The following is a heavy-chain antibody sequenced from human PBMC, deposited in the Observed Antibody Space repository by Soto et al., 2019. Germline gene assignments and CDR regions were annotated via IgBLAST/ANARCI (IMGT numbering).Heavy chain of an antibody. CDR3: AREKRANGSFDY. Sequence: GGSLRLSCAASGFTFSAYWMSGVRQAPGKGLEWVANIKQAGSEKYYVDSVNGRFIISRDDAKNSLFLQVNSLRVEDTAVYYCAREKRANGSFDYWGQGTLVTV. CDR1: GFTFSAYW. J-gene: IGHJ4*02. CDR2: IKQAGSEK. V-gene: IGHV3-7*01. D-gene: IGHD6-25*01.